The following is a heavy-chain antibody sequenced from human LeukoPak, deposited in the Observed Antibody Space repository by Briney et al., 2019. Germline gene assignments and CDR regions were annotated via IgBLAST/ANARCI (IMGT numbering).Heavy chain of an antibody. CDR1: GGSIRNYY. CDR3: ARHSYDSSGYYFDY. V-gene: IGHV4-59*08. D-gene: IGHD3-22*01. J-gene: IGHJ4*02. CDR2: IYYGGGT. Sequence: SETLSLTCTVSGGSIRNYYWSWIRQPPGNGLEWIGYIYYGGGTNYNPSLKSRVTISVDTSKNQFSLNLSSVTAADTAVYYCARHSYDSSGYYFDYWGQGTLVTVSS.